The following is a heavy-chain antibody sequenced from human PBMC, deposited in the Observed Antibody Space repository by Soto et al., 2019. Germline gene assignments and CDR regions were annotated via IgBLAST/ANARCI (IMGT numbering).Heavy chain of an antibody. CDR3: ASLSRFALDY. J-gene: IGHJ4*02. CDR1: GFSFNTYS. CDR2: ISSSSSYI. D-gene: IGHD3-10*01. V-gene: IGHV3-21*01. Sequence: PGGSLRLSCAASGFSFNTYSMNWVRQAPGKGLEWVSSISSSSSYINYANSVKGRFTISRDNAKNSLYLQMNSLRAEDTAVYYCASLSRFALDYWGQGTLVTVS.